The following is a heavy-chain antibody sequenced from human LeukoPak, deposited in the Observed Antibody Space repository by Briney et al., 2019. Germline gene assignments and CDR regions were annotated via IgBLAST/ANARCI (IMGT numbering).Heavy chain of an antibody. D-gene: IGHD3-22*01. CDR2: ISAYNGNT. CDR1: GYTFTSYG. J-gene: IGHJ3*02. CDR3: ARSLTYYDRVDDAFDI. V-gene: IGHV1-18*01. Sequence: ASVKVSCKASGYTFTSYGISWVRQAPGQGLEWMGWISAYNGNTNYAQKLQGRVTMTTDTSTSTAYTELRSLRSDDTAVYYCARSLTYYDRVDDAFDIWGQGTMVTVSS.